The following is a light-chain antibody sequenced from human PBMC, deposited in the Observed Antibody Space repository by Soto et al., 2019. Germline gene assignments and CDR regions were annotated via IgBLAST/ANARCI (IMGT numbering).Light chain of an antibody. Sequence: QSALTEPGSVSGSPGHSITISGTGTSSDVGGYNYISWYQQHPCKAPKLMIYDVSNRPSGVSNRFSGSNSGNTPSLTISGLQAEEEAAYYCSSYTTSSTPLYVVLGGGTKVTVL. V-gene: IGLV2-14*01. CDR1: SSDVGGYNY. CDR3: SSYTTSSTPLYVV. J-gene: IGLJ2*01. CDR2: DVS.